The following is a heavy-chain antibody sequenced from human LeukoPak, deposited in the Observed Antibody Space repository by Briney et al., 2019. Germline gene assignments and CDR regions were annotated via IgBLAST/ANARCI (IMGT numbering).Heavy chain of an antibody. V-gene: IGHV1-2*02. CDR3: ARASFWESPINWFAP. J-gene: IGHJ5*02. Sequence: GASVKVFCKASGGTFSSYAISWVRQAPGQGLEWMGWINPKNGGSNYAQKFQGRVTMTRDRSISTAYMELSRLTSDDTAVYYCARASFWESPINWFAPWGQGTLVTVSS. D-gene: IGHD3-16*01. CDR2: INPKNGGS. CDR1: GGTFSSYA.